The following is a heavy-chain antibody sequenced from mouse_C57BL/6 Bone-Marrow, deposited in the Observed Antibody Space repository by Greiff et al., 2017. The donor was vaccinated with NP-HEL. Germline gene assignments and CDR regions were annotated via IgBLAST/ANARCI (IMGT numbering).Heavy chain of an antibody. D-gene: IGHD1-1*01. Sequence: QVHVKQPGAELVMPGASVKLSCKASGYTFTSYWMHWVKQRPGQGLEWIGEIDPSDSYTNYNQKFKGKSTLTVDKSSSTAYMQLSSLTSEDSAVYYCARGYYGTQEAWFAYWGQGTLVTVSA. CDR1: GYTFTSYW. CDR2: IDPSDSYT. J-gene: IGHJ3*01. V-gene: IGHV1-69*01. CDR3: ARGYYGTQEAWFAY.